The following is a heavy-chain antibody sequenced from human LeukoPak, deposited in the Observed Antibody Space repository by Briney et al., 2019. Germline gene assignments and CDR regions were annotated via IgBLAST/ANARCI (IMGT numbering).Heavy chain of an antibody. CDR3: SRSPPGMAVGPGDY. V-gene: IGHV1-18*01. D-gene: IGHD6-19*01. Sequence: ASVKVSCKASGYTFTSYGITWVRQAPGQGLEWMGWISANNGDTIYVQKLQDGVTLTTDTSTSTAYMELRSLRSDDTAVYYCSRSPPGMAVGPGDYWGQGTLVTVSS. CDR1: GYTFTSYG. J-gene: IGHJ4*02. CDR2: ISANNGDT.